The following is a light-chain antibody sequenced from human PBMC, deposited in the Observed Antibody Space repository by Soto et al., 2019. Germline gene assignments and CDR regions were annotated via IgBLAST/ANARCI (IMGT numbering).Light chain of an antibody. J-gene: IGKJ1*01. V-gene: IGKV3-15*01. CDR3: QQYTNWPGT. Sequence: EIVMTQPPATLSVSPGERATLSCRASQSVSSNLAWYQQKPGQAPRLLIYGASTRATGIPARFSGSGSGTEFTLTISSLQSEDFAVYYCQQYTNWPGTFGQGTKV. CDR1: QSVSSN. CDR2: GAS.